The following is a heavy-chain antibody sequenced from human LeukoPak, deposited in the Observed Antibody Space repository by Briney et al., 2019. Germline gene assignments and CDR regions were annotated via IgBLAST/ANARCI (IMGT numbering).Heavy chain of an antibody. CDR1: GFSLSTSGMC. V-gene: IGHV2-70*11. CDR2: IDWDDDK. CDR3: ARSRITIFGVVIIPDAFDI. D-gene: IGHD3-3*01. Sequence: KQSGPALVKPTQTLTLTCTFSGFSLSTSGMCVSWIRQPPGKALEWLARIDWDDDKYYSTSLKTRLTISKDTSKNQVVLTMTNMDPVDTATYYCARSRITIFGVVIIPDAFDIWGQGTMVTVSS. J-gene: IGHJ3*02.